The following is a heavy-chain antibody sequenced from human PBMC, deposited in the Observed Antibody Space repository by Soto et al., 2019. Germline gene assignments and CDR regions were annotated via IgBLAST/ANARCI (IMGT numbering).Heavy chain of an antibody. V-gene: IGHV3-21*01. Sequence: PGGSLRLSCAASGFTFSSYSMNWVRQAPGKGLEWVSSISSSSSYIYYADSVKGRFTISRDNAKNTLYLQMNSLRAEDTAVYYCSREVYDFWSGYYMYYYGMDVWGQGTTVTVSS. CDR1: GFTFSSYS. CDR2: ISSSSSYI. CDR3: SREVYDFWSGYYMYYYGMDV. D-gene: IGHD3-3*01. J-gene: IGHJ6*02.